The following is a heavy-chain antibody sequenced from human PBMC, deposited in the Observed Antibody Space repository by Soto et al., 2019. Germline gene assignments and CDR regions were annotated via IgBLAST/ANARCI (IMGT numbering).Heavy chain of an antibody. D-gene: IGHD6-19*01. CDR2: INAGNGKT. CDR3: ARDLGGWPDY. Sequence: ASVKVSCKASGYTFTNYAIHWVRQAPGQRLEWMGWINAGNGKTKYSQKFQDRVTITRDTSASTAYMELSSLRSEDTAVYYCARDLGGWPDYWGQGTLVTVSS. CDR1: GYTFTNYA. V-gene: IGHV1-3*01. J-gene: IGHJ4*02.